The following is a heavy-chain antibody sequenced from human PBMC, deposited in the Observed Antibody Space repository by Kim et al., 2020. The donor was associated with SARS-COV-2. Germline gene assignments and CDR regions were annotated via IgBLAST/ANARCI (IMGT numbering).Heavy chain of an antibody. V-gene: IGHV5-51*01. Sequence: GESLKISCKGSGYSFTSYWIGWVRQMPGKGLEWMGIIYPGDSATRYSPSFQGQVTISAEQSISAAYLQWSSLKASDTAIYYCARRGGGSSYSFDYWGQGTLVTVPT. J-gene: IGHJ4*02. CDR1: GYSFTSYW. CDR2: IYPGDSAT. D-gene: IGHD6-6*01. CDR3: ARRGGGSSYSFDY.